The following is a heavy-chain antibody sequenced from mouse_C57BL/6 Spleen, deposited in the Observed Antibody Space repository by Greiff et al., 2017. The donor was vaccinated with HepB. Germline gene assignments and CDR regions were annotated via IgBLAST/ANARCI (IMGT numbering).Heavy chain of an antibody. Sequence: VQLQQSGPELVKPGASVKITCKASGYTFTDYNMDWVKQSHGKSLELIGDINPNNGGTIYNQKFKGKATLTVDKSSSTAYMELRSLTSEDTAVYYCARKFRAWFAYWGQGTLVTVSA. CDR1: GYTFTDYN. D-gene: IGHD3-1*01. V-gene: IGHV1-18*01. CDR2: INPNNGGT. CDR3: ARKFRAWFAY. J-gene: IGHJ3*01.